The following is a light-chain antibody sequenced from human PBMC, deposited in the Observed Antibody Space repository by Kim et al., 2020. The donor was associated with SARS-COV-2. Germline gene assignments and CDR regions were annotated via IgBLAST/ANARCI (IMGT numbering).Light chain of an antibody. CDR1: QSISSW. Sequence: ASVGDRVTITCRASQSISSWLAWYQQKPGKAPKLLIYKASSLESGVPSRFSGSGSGTEFTLTISSLQPDDFATYYCQQYNSYPYTFGQGTKLEI. J-gene: IGKJ2*01. V-gene: IGKV1-5*03. CDR3: QQYNSYPYT. CDR2: KAS.